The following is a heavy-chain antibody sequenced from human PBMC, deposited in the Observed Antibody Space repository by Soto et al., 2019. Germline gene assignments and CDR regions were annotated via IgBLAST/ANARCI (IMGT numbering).Heavy chain of an antibody. CDR3: RLFALPDQIDY. CDR1: GFTLSRYC. V-gene: IGHV3-30*03. CDR2: ISYDGSNK. J-gene: IGHJ4*02. D-gene: IGHD3-22*01. Sequence: AGGALRLPLGGSGFTLSRYCVHLGRLAPGKGLEWVAVISYDGSNKYYADSVKGRFTISRDNSKNTLYLQMNSLRAEDTAVYYCRLFALPDQIDYWGQGTLVTVSS.